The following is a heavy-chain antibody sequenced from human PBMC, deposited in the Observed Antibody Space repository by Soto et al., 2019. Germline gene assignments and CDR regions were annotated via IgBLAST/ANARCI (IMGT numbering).Heavy chain of an antibody. V-gene: IGHV1-58*02. CDR2: IVVASGQT. CDR1: GSGFISSG. J-gene: IGHJ6*02. Sequence: SVKVSCKXSGSGFISSGIQWVRQAHGQRLEWIGWIVVASGQTNYAQNFRGRVAITRDTSTATAYIELTGLTSEDTAVYFCSADRPDIGVGWWVWGQGTTVTVS. D-gene: IGHD2-15*01. CDR3: SADRPDIGVGWWV.